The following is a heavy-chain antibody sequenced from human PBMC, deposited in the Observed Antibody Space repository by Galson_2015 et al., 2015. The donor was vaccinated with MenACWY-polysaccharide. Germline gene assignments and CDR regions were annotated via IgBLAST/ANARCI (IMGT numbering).Heavy chain of an antibody. CDR3: ARDLGHGGDSDF. CDR1: GDSLTNTNFH. D-gene: IGHD4-23*01. Sequence: SETLSLTCTVSGDSLTNTNFHWGWIRQPPGKGLEWIGSLHYSGIANYNPSPKSRITISRDTSKNQFFLKLTSVTAAGTAVYYCARDLGHGGDSDFWGQGILVTVSS. V-gene: IGHV4-39*07. J-gene: IGHJ4*02. CDR2: LHYSGIA.